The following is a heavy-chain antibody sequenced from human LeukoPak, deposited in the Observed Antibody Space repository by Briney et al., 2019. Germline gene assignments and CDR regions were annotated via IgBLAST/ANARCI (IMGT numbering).Heavy chain of an antibody. Sequence: GGSLRLSCAASGFTFSSYSMNWVRQAPGKGLEWVSPISSSSSYIYYADSVKGRFTISRDNAKNSLYLQMNSLRTEDTAVYYCASCLGVPWYSSGCFDYWGQGTLVTVSS. J-gene: IGHJ4*02. CDR2: ISSSSSYI. D-gene: IGHD6-19*01. CDR3: ASCLGVPWYSSGCFDY. CDR1: GFTFSSYS. V-gene: IGHV3-21*01.